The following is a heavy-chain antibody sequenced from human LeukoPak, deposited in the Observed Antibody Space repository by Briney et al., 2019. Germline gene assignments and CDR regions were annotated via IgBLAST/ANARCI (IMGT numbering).Heavy chain of an antibody. Sequence: GGSLRLSCAASGFTFSTYAMTWVRQAPGKGLEWVANIKQDGSEKYYVDSVKGRFTISRDNAKNSLYLQMNSLRAEDTAVYYCARDRMSRDSSGYYFLTGFDYWGQGTLVTVSS. CDR3: ARDRMSRDSSGYYFLTGFDY. V-gene: IGHV3-7*01. CDR2: IKQDGSEK. D-gene: IGHD3-22*01. CDR1: GFTFSTYA. J-gene: IGHJ4*02.